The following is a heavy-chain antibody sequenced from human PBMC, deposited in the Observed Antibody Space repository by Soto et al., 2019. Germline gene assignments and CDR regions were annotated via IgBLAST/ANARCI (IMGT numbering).Heavy chain of an antibody. CDR2: INPNSGGT. V-gene: IGHV1-2*04. CDR1: GYTFTGYY. Sequence: ASVKVSCKASGYTFTGYYMHWVRQAPGQGLEWMGWINPNSGGTNYAQKFQGWVTMTRDTSISTAYMELSRLRSDDTAVYYCARDDGHCSGGMFSRVYMDVWGKGTTVTVSS. CDR3: ARDDGHCSGGMFSRVYMDV. D-gene: IGHD2-15*01. J-gene: IGHJ6*03.